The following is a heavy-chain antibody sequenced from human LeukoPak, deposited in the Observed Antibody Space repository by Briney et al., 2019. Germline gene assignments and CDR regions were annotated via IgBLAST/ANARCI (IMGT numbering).Heavy chain of an antibody. Sequence: GGSLRLSCAASGFTFDDYVMHWVRQAPGKGLEWVSSIGWNKDKILYADSLKGRFTISRDNARRSLFLQMDSLRAEDAAFYYCAKAKRNSDYLFDYWGQGTLVAVSS. CDR2: IGWNKDKI. D-gene: IGHD5-12*01. V-gene: IGHV3-9*01. J-gene: IGHJ4*02. CDR3: AKAKRNSDYLFDY. CDR1: GFTFDDYV.